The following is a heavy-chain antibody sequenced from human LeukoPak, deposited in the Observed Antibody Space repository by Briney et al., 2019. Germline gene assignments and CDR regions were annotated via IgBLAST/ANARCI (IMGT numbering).Heavy chain of an antibody. Sequence: SQTLSLTCTVSGGSISSGDYYWGWIRQPPGKGLEWIGYIYYSGSTYYNPSLKSRVTISVDTSKNQFSLKLSSVTAADTAVYYCASSAGDSYYYYGMDVWGQGTTVTVSS. V-gene: IGHV4-30-4*01. J-gene: IGHJ6*02. CDR3: ASSAGDSYYYYGMDV. CDR1: GGSISSGDYY. CDR2: IYYSGST. D-gene: IGHD2-21*02.